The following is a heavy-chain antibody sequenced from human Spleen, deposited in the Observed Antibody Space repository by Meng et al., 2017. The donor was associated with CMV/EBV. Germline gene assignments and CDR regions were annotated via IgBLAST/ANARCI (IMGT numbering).Heavy chain of an antibody. Sequence: GESLKISCAASGFTFSSYAMHWVRQAPGKGVEWVAVISYDGSNKYYADSVKGRFTISRDNSKNTLYLQMNSLRAEDTAVYYCASNEDYDFWSGYLDYWGQGTLVTVSS. CDR2: ISYDGSNK. CDR3: ASNEDYDFWSGYLDY. J-gene: IGHJ4*02. V-gene: IGHV3-30-3*01. D-gene: IGHD3-3*01. CDR1: GFTFSSYA.